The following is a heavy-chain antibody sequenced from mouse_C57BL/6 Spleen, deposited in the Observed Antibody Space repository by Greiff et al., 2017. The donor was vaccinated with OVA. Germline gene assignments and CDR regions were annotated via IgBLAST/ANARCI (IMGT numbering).Heavy chain of an antibody. V-gene: IGHV1-76*01. CDR1: GYTFTDYY. CDR3: ARDYGTY. J-gene: IGHJ3*01. CDR2: IYPGSGNT. Sequence: VQLQQSGAELVRPGASVKLSCKASGYTFTDYYINWVKQRPGQGLEWIARIYPGSGNTYYNEKFKGKATLTAEKSSSTAYMQLSSLTSEDSAVYFCARDYGTYWGQGTLVTVSA. D-gene: IGHD2-1*01.